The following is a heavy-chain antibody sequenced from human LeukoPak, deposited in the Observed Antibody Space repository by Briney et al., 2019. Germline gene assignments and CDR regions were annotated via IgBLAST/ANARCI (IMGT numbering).Heavy chain of an antibody. Sequence: SVKVSCKASGGTFSSYAISWVRQAPGQGLEWMGGIIPIFGTANYAQKFQGRVTITADKSTSTAYMELSSLRSEDTAVYYRAREGVPDAFDIWGQGTMVTVSS. CDR3: AREGVPDAFDI. V-gene: IGHV1-69*06. CDR2: IIPIFGTA. J-gene: IGHJ3*02. D-gene: IGHD3-10*01. CDR1: GGTFSSYA.